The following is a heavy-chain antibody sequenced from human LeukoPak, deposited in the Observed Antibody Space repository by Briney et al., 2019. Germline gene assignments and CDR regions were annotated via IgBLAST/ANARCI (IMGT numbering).Heavy chain of an antibody. CDR3: ARERIVVVVTENKLQHFGMDV. CDR2: ISYGGSNQ. J-gene: IGHJ6*02. D-gene: IGHD2-2*01. CDR1: GFTFRSYS. V-gene: IGHV3-30*04. Sequence: GGSLRLSCAASGFTFRSYSIHWVRQAPGKGLEWVARISYGGSNQNYADSVKSRFTISRDNSQNTVYLQMNSLRAEDSAVYYSARERIVVVVTENKLQHFGMDVWGQGTTVIVSS.